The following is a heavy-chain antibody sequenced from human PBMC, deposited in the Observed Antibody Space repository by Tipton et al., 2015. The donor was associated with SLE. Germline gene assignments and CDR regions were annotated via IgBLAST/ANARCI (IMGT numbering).Heavy chain of an antibody. V-gene: IGHV1-18*01. CDR3: ARVPPLRFLEWLPDYYYYGMDV. CDR1: GYTFTSYG. J-gene: IGHJ6*02. Sequence: QLVQSGAEVKKPGASVKVSCTASGYTFTSYGISWVRQAPGQGLEWMGWISAYNGNTNYAQKLQGRVTMPTDTSTSTAYMELRSLRSDDAAVYYCARVPPLRFLEWLPDYYYYGMDVWGQGTTVTVSS. CDR2: ISAYNGNT. D-gene: IGHD3-3*01.